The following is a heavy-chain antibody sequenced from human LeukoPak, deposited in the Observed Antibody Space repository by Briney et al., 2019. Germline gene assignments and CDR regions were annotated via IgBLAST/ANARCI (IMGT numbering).Heavy chain of an antibody. Sequence: SETLSLTCAVYGGSFSGYYWSWIRQPPGKGLEWIGEINHSGSTNYNPSLKSRDTISVDTSKNHFSLKLSSVTAADTAVYYCARPHMTSSPYYYYYMDVWGKGTTVTISS. D-gene: IGHD4-11*01. V-gene: IGHV4-34*01. CDR3: ARPHMTSSPYYYYYMDV. CDR2: INHSGST. CDR1: GGSFSGYY. J-gene: IGHJ6*03.